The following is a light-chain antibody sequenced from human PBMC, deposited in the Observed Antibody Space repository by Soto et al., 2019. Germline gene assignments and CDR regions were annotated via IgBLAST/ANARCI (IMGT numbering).Light chain of an antibody. CDR1: QGISSY. CDR3: QQYYSYPLT. J-gene: IGKJ3*01. V-gene: IGKV1-8*01. CDR2: AAS. Sequence: AIRMTQSPSSFSASTGDRVTITCRASQGISSYLAWYKQKPGKAPMLLIYAASTLQSGDPSRSSGSGSETDFTLTISCLQSEDCATYYCQQYYSYPLTFGRGTKVDIK.